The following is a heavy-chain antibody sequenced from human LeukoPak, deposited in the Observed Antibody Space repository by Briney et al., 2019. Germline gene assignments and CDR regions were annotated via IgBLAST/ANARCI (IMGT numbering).Heavy chain of an antibody. CDR2: IVVGSGNT. CDR1: GYTFTGYY. V-gene: IGHV1-58*02. Sequence: GASVKVSCKASGYTFTGYYMHWVRQARGQCLEWIGWIVVGSGNTNYAQKFQERVTITRDMSTSTAYMELSSLRSEDTAVYYCAAAPSITGTTSWYYYGMDVWGQGTTVTVSS. CDR3: AAAPSITGTTSWYYYGMDV. D-gene: IGHD1-7*01. J-gene: IGHJ6*02.